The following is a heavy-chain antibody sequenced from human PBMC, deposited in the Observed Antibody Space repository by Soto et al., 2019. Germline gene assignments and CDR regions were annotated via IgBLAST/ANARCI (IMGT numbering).Heavy chain of an antibody. V-gene: IGHV4-59*01. J-gene: IGHJ6*02. CDR1: GGSISTYY. CDR2: IYSSGTA. D-gene: IGHD1-1*01. Sequence: QVQLRESGPGLVKSSETLSLTCSVSGGSISTYYWSWVRQPPGKGLEWIGYIYSSGTATSNPSLGRRVALTVDASKNQFSLRLSSVTAADTAVYYCARGDGIQLGSLAGRYYYHKMDVWGQGTTVTVSS. CDR3: ARGDGIQLGSLAGRYYYHKMDV.